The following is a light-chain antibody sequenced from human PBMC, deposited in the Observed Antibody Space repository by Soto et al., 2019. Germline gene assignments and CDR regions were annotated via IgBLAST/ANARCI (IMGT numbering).Light chain of an antibody. CDR1: QVISCA. V-gene: IGKV1-13*02. CDR3: QQFNSYPLT. CDR2: DAS. Sequence: AIQLTQSPSSLSASVGDRVTNTCRASQVISCALAWYQQKPGKAPKLLIYDASSLESGVPSRFSGSGSGTDFTLTISSLQPEDFATYSCQQFNSYPLTFGGGTKVDIK. J-gene: IGKJ4*01.